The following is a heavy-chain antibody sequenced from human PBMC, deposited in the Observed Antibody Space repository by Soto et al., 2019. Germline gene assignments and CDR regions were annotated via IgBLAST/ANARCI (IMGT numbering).Heavy chain of an antibody. J-gene: IGHJ6*02. Sequence: SVKVSCKASGGTFSSYAISWVRQAPGRGLEWMGGIIPIFGTANYAQKFQGRVTITADESTGTAYMELSSLRSEDTAVYYCARKQGGDYVPVYYYYGMDVWGQGTTVTVSS. D-gene: IGHD2-21*02. CDR2: IIPIFGTA. CDR3: ARKQGGDYVPVYYYYGMDV. V-gene: IGHV1-69*13. CDR1: GGTFSSYA.